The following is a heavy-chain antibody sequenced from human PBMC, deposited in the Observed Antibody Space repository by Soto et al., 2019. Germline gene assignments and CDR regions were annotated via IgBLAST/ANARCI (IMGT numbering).Heavy chain of an antibody. Sequence: PXESLKVSWQGSGYSFTSYGSGWVLQMPGKGLEWMGIIYPGDSDTRYSPSFQGQVTISADKSISTAYLQWSSLKASDTAMYYCARRGENYYYCGMDVWGQRTTVTVSS. J-gene: IGHJ6*02. D-gene: IGHD3-10*01. CDR1: GYSFTSYG. CDR2: IYPGDSDT. CDR3: ARRGENYYYCGMDV. V-gene: IGHV5-51*01.